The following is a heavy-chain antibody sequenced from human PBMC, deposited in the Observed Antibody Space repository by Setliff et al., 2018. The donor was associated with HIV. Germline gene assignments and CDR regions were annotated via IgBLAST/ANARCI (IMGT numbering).Heavy chain of an antibody. Sequence: PGGSLRLSCAASGFTFSSYGMYWVRQAPGKGLEWVAVISCDGSDQHLADSVKDRFTISRDNSNNALYLQMNGLRGEDTAVYYCARDDDSSCYWDHYYYMDVWGKGTRVTVSS. CDR1: GFTFSSYG. V-gene: IGHV3-30*03. D-gene: IGHD3-22*01. J-gene: IGHJ6*03. CDR2: ISCDGSDQ. CDR3: ARDDDSSCYWDHYYYMDV.